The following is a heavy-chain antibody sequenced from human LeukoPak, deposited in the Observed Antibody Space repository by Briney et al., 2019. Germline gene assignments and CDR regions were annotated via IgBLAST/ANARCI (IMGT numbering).Heavy chain of an antibody. CDR1: GFTFSDYY. CDR2: ISSSGSTI. J-gene: IGHJ3*02. V-gene: IGHV3-11*04. D-gene: IGHD2-2*01. Sequence: SGGSLRLSCAASGFTFSDYYMSWIRQAPGKGLEWVSYISSSGSTIYYADSVKGRFTISRDNAKNSLYLQMNSLRAEDTAVYYCASSTSHTDAFDIWGQGTMVTVSS. CDR3: ASSTSHTDAFDI.